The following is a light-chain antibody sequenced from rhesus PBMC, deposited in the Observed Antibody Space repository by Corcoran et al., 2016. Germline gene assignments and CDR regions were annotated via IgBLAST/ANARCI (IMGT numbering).Light chain of an antibody. CDR1: QGISSW. CDR2: KAS. CDR3: QQYDSAPT. J-gene: IGKJ1*01. V-gene: IGKV1-21*01. Sequence: DIQMTQSPSSLSASVGDRVTITCRASQGISSWLAWYQQKPGKAPTLLIYKASSLQSGAPPRFSGSGSGTDFTLTIRSLQPEDFSTYYCQQYDSAPTFGQGTKVEIK.